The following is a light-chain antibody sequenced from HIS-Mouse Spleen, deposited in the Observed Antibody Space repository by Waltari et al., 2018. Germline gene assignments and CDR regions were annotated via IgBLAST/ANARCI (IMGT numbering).Light chain of an antibody. J-gene: IGLJ2*01. CDR1: SSDVGGYHS. CDR2: DVS. V-gene: IGLV2-14*03. CDR3: SSYTSSSTLEVV. Sequence: QSALTQPASVSGSPGQSITISCTGTSSDVGGYHSVPWYQQHPGKAPKLMIYDVSNRPSGVSNRFSGSKSGNTASLTISGLQAEDEADYYCSSYTSSSTLEVVFGGGTKLTVL.